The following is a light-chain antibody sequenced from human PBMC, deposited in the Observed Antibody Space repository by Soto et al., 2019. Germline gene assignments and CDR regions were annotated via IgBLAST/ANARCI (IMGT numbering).Light chain of an antibody. V-gene: IGLV2-14*03. Sequence: QSVLTQPASVSGSPGQSITISCTGTSSDVGGYNYVSWYQHHPGKAPKLMIFDVSNRPSGVSNRFSGSKSGNTASLTISGLQAEDEADYYCSSYTARSTDVFGTGTKVTVL. CDR3: SSYTARSTDV. J-gene: IGLJ1*01. CDR1: SSDVGGYNY. CDR2: DVS.